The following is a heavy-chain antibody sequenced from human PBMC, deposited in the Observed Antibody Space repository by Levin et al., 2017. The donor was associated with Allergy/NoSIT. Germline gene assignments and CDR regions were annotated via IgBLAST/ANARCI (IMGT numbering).Heavy chain of an antibody. D-gene: IGHD2-8*01. CDR1: GFKFSSYW. Sequence: LSLTCATSGFKFSSYWMTWVRQFPGKGLEWVANINPEGSEIYYVDSVKGRFTISRDNAKNFLYLQMNSLRVEDTGVYYCARDNGQYVNDYWGQGTLVTVSS. CDR2: INPEGSEI. CDR3: ARDNGQYVNDY. V-gene: IGHV3-7*01. J-gene: IGHJ4*02.